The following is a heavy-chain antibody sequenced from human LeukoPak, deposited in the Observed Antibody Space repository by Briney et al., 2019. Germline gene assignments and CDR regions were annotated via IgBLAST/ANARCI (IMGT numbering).Heavy chain of an antibody. D-gene: IGHD5-24*01. CDR2: IYYSGST. Sequence: SATLSLTCPVSSGSISSGVYYWSWIRQHPGKGLEWIGYIYYSGSTYYNPSLKSRVTISVDTSKNQFSLKLSSVTAADTAVYYCARGVRWLQLSYFDYWGQGTLVTVSS. V-gene: IGHV4-31*03. J-gene: IGHJ4*02. CDR1: SGSISSGVYY. CDR3: ARGVRWLQLSYFDY.